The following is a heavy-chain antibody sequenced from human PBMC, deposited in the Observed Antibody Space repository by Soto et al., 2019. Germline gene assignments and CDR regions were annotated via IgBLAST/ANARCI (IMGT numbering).Heavy chain of an antibody. D-gene: IGHD1-26*01. V-gene: IGHV1-2*02. J-gene: IGHJ4*02. CDR1: GYTFTAYY. CDR3: ARALSFGSGTFDY. Sequence: QVQLVQSGAEVKKPGASVKVSCKTSGYTFTAYYIHWVRQAPGQELEWMGCINPDSGGTKYAQKFQGRVTMTRDTSITTAYMDLSSLRSDDTAFYYCARALSFGSGTFDYWGQGTLVTVSS. CDR2: INPDSGGT.